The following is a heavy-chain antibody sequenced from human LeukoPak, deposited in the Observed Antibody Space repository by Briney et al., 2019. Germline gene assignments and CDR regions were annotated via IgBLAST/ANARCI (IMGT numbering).Heavy chain of an antibody. CDR3: ARAYYGDFFDY. J-gene: IGHJ4*02. Sequence: SETLSLTCNVSGGAISNYYWSWIRQPPGKGLEWIGYINYSGSAFYNPSVKGRVTISVDTSKNQFSLKLNSVTAADTAVYYCARAYYGDFFDYWGQGTLVTVSS. D-gene: IGHD4-17*01. CDR1: GGAISNYY. CDR2: INYSGSA. V-gene: IGHV4-59*08.